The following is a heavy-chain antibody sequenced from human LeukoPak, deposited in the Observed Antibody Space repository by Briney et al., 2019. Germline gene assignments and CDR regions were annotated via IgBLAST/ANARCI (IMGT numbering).Heavy chain of an antibody. J-gene: IGHJ4*02. V-gene: IGHV4-4*07. CDR1: GGSISSYY. CDR2: IYTSGST. D-gene: IGHD3-10*01. Sequence: SETLSLTCTVSGGSISSYYWGWIRQPAGKGLEWIGRIYTSGSTNYNPSLKSRVTMSVDTSKNQFSLKLSSVTAADTAVYYCARGVEWYYYGSGSYGYYFDYWGQGTLVTVSS. CDR3: ARGVEWYYYGSGSYGYYFDY.